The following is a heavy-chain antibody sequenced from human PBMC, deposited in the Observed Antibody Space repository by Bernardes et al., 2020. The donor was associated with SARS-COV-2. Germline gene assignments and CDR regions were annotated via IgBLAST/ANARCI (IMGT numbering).Heavy chain of an antibody. J-gene: IGHJ4*02. CDR1: SGSISSGGDY. CDR2: VLYSGST. V-gene: IGHV4-31*03. D-gene: IGHD3-22*01. CDR3: ARGPPMGYHYDNSAYPFDF. Sequence: SETLSLTCSVSSGSISSGGDYWSSIRQHPGKGLEWMGYVLYSGSTYYTPSHRRRISLTIDTSKNQFSLKLSSVTAADTAVYYCARGPPMGYHYDNSAYPFDFWGQGSLVTVSS.